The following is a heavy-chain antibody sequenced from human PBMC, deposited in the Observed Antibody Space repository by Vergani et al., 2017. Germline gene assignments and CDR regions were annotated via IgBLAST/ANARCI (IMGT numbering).Heavy chain of an antibody. D-gene: IGHD2-15*01. V-gene: IGHV3-33*01. CDR3: ARGDCSGGSCHLSKLSGDWFDP. CDR1: GFTFSSYG. Sequence: QVQLVESGGGVVQPGRSLRLSCAASGFTFSSYGMHWVRQAPGKGLEWVAVIWYDGSNKYYADSVKGRFTISRDNSKNTLYLQMNSLRAEDTAVYYCARGDCSGGSCHLSKLSGDWFDPWGQGTLVTVSS. J-gene: IGHJ5*02. CDR2: IWYDGSNK.